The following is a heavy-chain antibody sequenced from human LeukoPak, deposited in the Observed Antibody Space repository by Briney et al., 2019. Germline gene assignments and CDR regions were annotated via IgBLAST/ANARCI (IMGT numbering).Heavy chain of an antibody. Sequence: ASVKVSCKASGGTFSSYAISWVRQAPGQGLEWMGGIIPIFGTANYAQKFQGRVTITADESTSTAYMELSSLRSEDTAVYYCARVVGYDFWDAFDIWGQGTMVTVSS. CDR3: ARVVGYDFWDAFDI. CDR2: IIPIFGTA. D-gene: IGHD3-3*01. CDR1: GGTFSSYA. V-gene: IGHV1-69*13. J-gene: IGHJ3*02.